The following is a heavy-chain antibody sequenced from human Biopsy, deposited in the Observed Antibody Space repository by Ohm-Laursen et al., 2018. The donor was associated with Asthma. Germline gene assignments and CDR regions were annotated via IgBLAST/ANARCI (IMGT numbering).Heavy chain of an antibody. V-gene: IGHV4-31*02. Sequence: TLSLTWIVPYGSITSGGYYWTWIRQHPGKGLEWIGFIYYSGSTYYNPSLKSRVSISIDTSKNQFSLKLSSVTAADTAVYYCARAQDYYDSRGYYRSFDYWGQGTLVTVSS. CDR3: ARAQDYYDSRGYYRSFDY. CDR2: IYYSGST. CDR1: YGSITSGGYY. D-gene: IGHD3-22*01. J-gene: IGHJ4*02.